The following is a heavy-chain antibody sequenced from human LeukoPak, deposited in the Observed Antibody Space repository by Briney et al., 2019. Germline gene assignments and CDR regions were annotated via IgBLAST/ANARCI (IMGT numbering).Heavy chain of an antibody. CDR3: ARHSTFFGVVKGRVRGPFDY. V-gene: IGHV4-34*01. J-gene: IGHJ4*02. CDR2: INHSGST. Sequence: NPSETLSLTCAVYGGSFSGYYWSWIRQPPGKGLEWIGEINHSGSTNYNPSLKSRVTISVDTSKNQFSLKLSSVTAADTAVYYCARHSTFFGVVKGRVRGPFDYWGQGTLVTVSS. CDR1: GGSFSGYY. D-gene: IGHD3-3*01.